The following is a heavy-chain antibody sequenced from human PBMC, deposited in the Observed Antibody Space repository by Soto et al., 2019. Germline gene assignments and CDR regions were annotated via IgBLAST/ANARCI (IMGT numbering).Heavy chain of an antibody. J-gene: IGHJ6*02. CDR3: ASKSDIVVVVAATPRAPYGMDV. CDR1: GGTFSSYA. D-gene: IGHD2-15*01. V-gene: IGHV1-69*13. Sequence: VKVSCKASGGTFSSYAISWVRQAPGQGLEWMGGIIPIFGTANYAQKFQGRVTITADESTSTAYMELSSLRSEDTAVYYCASKSDIVVVVAATPRAPYGMDVWGQGTTVTVSS. CDR2: IIPIFGTA.